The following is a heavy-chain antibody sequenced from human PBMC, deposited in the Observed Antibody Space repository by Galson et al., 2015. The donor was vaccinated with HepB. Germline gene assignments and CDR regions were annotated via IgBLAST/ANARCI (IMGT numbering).Heavy chain of an antibody. D-gene: IGHD1-26*01. CDR3: ARDVVGATVGRFDY. J-gene: IGHJ4*02. CDR1: GYTFTSYY. CDR2: INPSGGST. Sequence: SVKVSCKASGYTFTSYYMHWVRQAPGQGLEWMGIINPSGGSTSDAQKLQGRVTMTRDTSTSTVYMELSSLRSEDTDVYYCARDVVGATVGRFDYWGQGTLVTVSS. V-gene: IGHV1-46*01.